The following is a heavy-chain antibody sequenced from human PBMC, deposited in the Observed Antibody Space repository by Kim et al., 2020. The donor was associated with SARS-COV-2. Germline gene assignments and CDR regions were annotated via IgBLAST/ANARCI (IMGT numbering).Heavy chain of an antibody. CDR3: ALGGYSSGYYFQYDY. J-gene: IGHJ4*02. CDR1: GYTFTYYA. CDR2: INVGNGNT. D-gene: IGHD3-22*01. Sequence: ASVKVSCKASGYTFTYYAIHWVRQAPGQRLECMGWINVGNGNTKYSQNFQGRVTITRDTSASTAYMELSSLRSEDTAVYYCALGGYSSGYYFQYDYWGQGTLITVSS. V-gene: IGHV1-3*01.